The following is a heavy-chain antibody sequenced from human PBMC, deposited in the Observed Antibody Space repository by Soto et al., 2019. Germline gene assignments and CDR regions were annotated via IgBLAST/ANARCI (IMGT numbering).Heavy chain of an antibody. CDR3: ARSQQLADFDY. J-gene: IGHJ4*02. Sequence: TVSGGSISSYYWSWIRQPPGKGLEWIGYIYYSGSTNYNPSLKSRVTISVDTSKNQFSLKLSSVTAADTAVYYCARSQQLADFDYWGKGTLVTVPS. CDR1: GGSISSYY. D-gene: IGHD6-13*01. CDR2: IYYSGST. V-gene: IGHV4-59*01.